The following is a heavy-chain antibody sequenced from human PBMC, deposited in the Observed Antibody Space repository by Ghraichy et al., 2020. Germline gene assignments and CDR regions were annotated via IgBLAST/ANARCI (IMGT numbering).Heavy chain of an antibody. J-gene: IGHJ2*01. V-gene: IGHV1-18*01. CDR3: ARDLRVVPAAYETMGDWYFDL. CDR2: ISTYNGNT. D-gene: IGHD2-2*01. Sequence: ASVKVSCKACGYTFTSSVISWERQAPVQVLEWMGWISTYNGNTNYAQKLQGRVTMTTDTSTSTAYMELRSLRSDDTAVYYCARDLRVVPAAYETMGDWYFDLWGRGFLFSVYS. CDR1: GYTFTSSV.